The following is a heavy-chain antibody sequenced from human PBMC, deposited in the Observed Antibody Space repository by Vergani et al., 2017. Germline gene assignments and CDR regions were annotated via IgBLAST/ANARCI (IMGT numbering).Heavy chain of an antibody. D-gene: IGHD3-10*01. CDR2: INPSGGST. J-gene: IGHJ4*02. Sequence: QVQLVQSGAEVKKPGASVKVSCKASGYTFTSYYMHWVRQAPGQGLEWMGIINPSGGSTSYAQKFQGRVTMTRDTSTSTVYMELSSLRSEDTAVYYCAREGGIDITMFRGANPHPFDYWGQGTLVSVSS. CDR3: AREGGIDITMFRGANPHPFDY. CDR1: GYTFTSYY. V-gene: IGHV1-46*01.